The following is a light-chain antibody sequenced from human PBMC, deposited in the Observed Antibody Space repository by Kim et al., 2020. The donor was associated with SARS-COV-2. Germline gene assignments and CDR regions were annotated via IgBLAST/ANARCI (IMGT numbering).Light chain of an antibody. J-gene: IGKJ1*01. CDR3: QQYDSYPWT. CDR1: QSISSW. Sequence: PSTPSASVGDRVTITCRASQSISSWLAWYQQRPGKAPNLLSLESGVPSRFSGSGSGTEFTLTISSLQPDDFATYYCQQYDSYPWTFGQGTKVDIK. V-gene: IGKV1-5*03.